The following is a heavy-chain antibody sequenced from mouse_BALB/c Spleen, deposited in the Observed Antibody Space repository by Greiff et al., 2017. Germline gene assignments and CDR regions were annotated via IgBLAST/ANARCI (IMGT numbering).Heavy chain of an antibody. CDR1: GYTFTSYW. J-gene: IGHJ2*01. CDR2: IDPSDSET. D-gene: IGHD1-1*01. V-gene: IGHV1-69*02. CDR3: ARSPIYYGSTLYYFDY. Sequence: QVQLKQPGAELVKPGAPVKLSCKASGYTFTSYWMNWVKQRPGRGLEWIGRIDPSDSETHYNQKFKDKATLTVDKSSSTAYIQLSSLTSEDSAVYYCARSPIYYGSTLYYFDYWGQGTTLTVSS.